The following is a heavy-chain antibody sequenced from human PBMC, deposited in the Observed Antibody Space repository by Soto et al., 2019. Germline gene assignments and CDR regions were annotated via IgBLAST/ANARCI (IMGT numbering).Heavy chain of an antibody. J-gene: IGHJ4*02. V-gene: IGHV1-18*04. Sequence: QVGVVQSGDLVKKCGASVKVSYKAPGYTFSNNGISWVRQALGQGLEWVGWIRGYNGLTAHSQNDHGRVTMPIHTPTRTVFTELRSLRSNETAAYYWGRDAGRERVERWGKGTQVTASS. CDR3: GRDAGRERVER. CDR2: IRGYNGLT. D-gene: IGHD1-26*01. CDR1: GYTFSNNG.